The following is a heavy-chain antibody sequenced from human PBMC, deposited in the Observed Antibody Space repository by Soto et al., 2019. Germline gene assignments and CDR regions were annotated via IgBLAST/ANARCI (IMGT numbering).Heavy chain of an antibody. D-gene: IGHD3-22*01. CDR1: GLSLSTSGVS. CDR2: IYWDDDK. CDR3: AHSSFYYHSSGYSYDY. V-gene: IGHV2-5*02. Sequence: QITLKESGPTVVKPTETLTLTCTFSGLSLSTSGVSVGWIRQTPGKALEWLALIYWDDDKRYRPSLKSRLTITKDTSKNQVVLTMTDMDPVDTATYFCAHSSFYYHSSGYSYDYWGQGTPVTVSS. J-gene: IGHJ4*02.